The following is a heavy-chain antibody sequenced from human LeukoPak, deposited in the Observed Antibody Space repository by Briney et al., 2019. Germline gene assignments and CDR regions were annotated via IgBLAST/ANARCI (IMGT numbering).Heavy chain of an antibody. CDR1: GGSISSGDYY. CDR2: IYYSGST. J-gene: IGHJ4*02. V-gene: IGHV4-30-4*08. CDR3: ARVEYSSGWLDFDY. D-gene: IGHD6-19*01. Sequence: SETLSPTCTVSGGSISSGDYYWSWIRQPPGKGLEWIGYIYYSGSTYYNPSLKSRVTISVDTSKNQFSLKQSSVTAADTAVYYCARVEYSSGWLDFDYWGQGTLVTVSS.